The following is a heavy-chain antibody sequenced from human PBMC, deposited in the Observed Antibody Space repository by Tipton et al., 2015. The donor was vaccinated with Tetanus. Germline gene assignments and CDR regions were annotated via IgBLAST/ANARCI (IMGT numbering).Heavy chain of an antibody. V-gene: IGHV4-61*01. CDR1: GASIGSIRYY. CDR2: TYYSGST. Sequence: TLSLTCTVSGASIGSIRYYWSWIRQPPGKGLEWIGYTYYSGSTGYNPSLKSRVTISIDTSKNQFSLKLTSVTAADTAVYYCARDERYGDCASWGQGALVTVSS. D-gene: IGHD4-17*01. CDR3: ARDERYGDCAS. J-gene: IGHJ5*02.